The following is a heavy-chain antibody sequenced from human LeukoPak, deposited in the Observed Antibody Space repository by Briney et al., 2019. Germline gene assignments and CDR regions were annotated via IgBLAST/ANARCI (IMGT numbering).Heavy chain of an antibody. Sequence: PGGSLRLSCVGSGFIFGDYYMNWIRQAQGKGLDWISFITGSGDSIYYADSVKGRFTVSRDNATNSLYLQMNSLGAEDTAVYFCARDPEYSDKWGQGTLVTVSS. V-gene: IGHV3-11*01. CDR1: GFIFGDYY. J-gene: IGHJ4*02. CDR2: ITGSGDSI. D-gene: IGHD6-6*01. CDR3: ARDPEYSDK.